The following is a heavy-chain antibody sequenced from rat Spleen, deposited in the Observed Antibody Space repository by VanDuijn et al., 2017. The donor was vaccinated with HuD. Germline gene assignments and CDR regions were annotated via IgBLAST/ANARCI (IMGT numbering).Heavy chain of an antibody. D-gene: IGHD4-6*01. Sequence: QVQLKESGPGLVQPSQTLSLTCTVAGFSLTSYNVHWVRQPPGKGLEWMGVIWNIGGTRLNPALKSRLSISKDTSKSQVFLKMDSLQTKDTATYYCARDENGYLYTWFAYWGQGTLVTVSS. CDR1: GFSLTSYN. CDR2: IWNIGGT. CDR3: ARDENGYLYTWFAY. J-gene: IGHJ3*01. V-gene: IGHV2-41*01.